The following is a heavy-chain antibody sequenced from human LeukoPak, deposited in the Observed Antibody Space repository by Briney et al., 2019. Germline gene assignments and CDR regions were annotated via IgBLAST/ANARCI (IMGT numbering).Heavy chain of an antibody. CDR3: AKDRDRAGYSSGWYE. J-gene: IGHJ4*02. D-gene: IGHD6-19*01. V-gene: IGHV3-9*01. CDR1: GFTFDDYA. CDR2: ISWNSGSI. Sequence: GRSLRLSCAASGFTFDDYAMHWVRQAPGKGLEWVSGISWNSGSIGYADSVKDRFAISRDNAKNSLYLQMNSLRAEDTALYYCAKDRDRAGYSSGWYEWGQGTLVTVSS.